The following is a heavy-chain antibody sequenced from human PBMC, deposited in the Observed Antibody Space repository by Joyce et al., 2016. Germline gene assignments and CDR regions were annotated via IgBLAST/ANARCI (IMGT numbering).Heavy chain of an antibody. V-gene: IGHV5-10-1*03. J-gene: IGHJ3*01. CDR2: IDPYDSNT. CDR3: ARRLRYAFDV. Sequence: EVQLVQSGAEVKKPGESLRLSCQASGYGFIGYYITWVRQRPGRGREGMGNIDPYDSNTNYSPSFQGRITISADKSLRTAYLQWSSLKAPDTAIYYCARRLRYAFDVWGQGTVVTVSS. CDR1: GYGFIGYY.